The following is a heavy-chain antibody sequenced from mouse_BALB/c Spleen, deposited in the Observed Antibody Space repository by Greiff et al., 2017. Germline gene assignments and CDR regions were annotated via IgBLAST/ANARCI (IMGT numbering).Heavy chain of an antibody. CDR3: ARSYGSRGYYAMDY. V-gene: IGHV1S137*01. CDR1: GYTFTDYA. D-gene: IGHD1-1*01. CDR2: ISTYYGDA. Sequence: QVQLQQSGAELVRPGVSVKISCKGSGYTFTDYAMHWVKQSHAKSLEWIGVISTYYGDASYNQKFKGKATMTVDKSSSTAYMELARLTSEDSAIYYCARSYGSRGYYAMDYWGQGTSVTVSS. J-gene: IGHJ4*01.